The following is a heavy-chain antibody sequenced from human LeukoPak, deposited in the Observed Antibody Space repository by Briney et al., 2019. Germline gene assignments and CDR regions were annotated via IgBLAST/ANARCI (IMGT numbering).Heavy chain of an antibody. V-gene: IGHV1-8*03. D-gene: IGHD1-26*01. Sequence: ASVKVSCKASGYTFTSYDINWVRQATGQGLEWVGWMNPNSGNTGYAQKFQGRVTITRNTSISTAYMELSSLRSEDTAVYYCARQGSGSYHIDYWGQGTLVTVSS. CDR2: MNPNSGNT. CDR3: ARQGSGSYHIDY. CDR1: GYTFTSYD. J-gene: IGHJ4*02.